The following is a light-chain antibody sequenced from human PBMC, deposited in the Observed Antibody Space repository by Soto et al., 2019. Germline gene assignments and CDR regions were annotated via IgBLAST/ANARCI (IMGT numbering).Light chain of an antibody. CDR1: VLAKKY. Sequence: SYELTQPSSVSVSPGQTARITCSGDVLAKKYARWFQQKPGLAPVLVIYKDSERPSGIPERFSGSSSGTTVTLTISGAQVEDEADYYCFSTADNNLWVFGGGTKLTVL. J-gene: IGLJ3*02. CDR3: FSTADNNLWV. V-gene: IGLV3-27*01. CDR2: KDS.